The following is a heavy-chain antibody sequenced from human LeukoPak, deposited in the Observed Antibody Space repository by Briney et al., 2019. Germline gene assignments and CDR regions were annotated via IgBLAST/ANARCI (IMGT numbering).Heavy chain of an antibody. Sequence: SETLSLTCTVSGASINNYYWSWVRQPPLKGLEWIGYIYSTGDTSYNPSPESRVSISMDTSKNHFSLEITSVTAADTAVYYCARHDSEWLGGGFDIWGQGTMVTVSS. V-gene: IGHV4-59*01. CDR2: IYSTGDT. CDR3: ARHDSEWLGGGFDI. CDR1: GASINNYY. J-gene: IGHJ3*02. D-gene: IGHD3-3*01.